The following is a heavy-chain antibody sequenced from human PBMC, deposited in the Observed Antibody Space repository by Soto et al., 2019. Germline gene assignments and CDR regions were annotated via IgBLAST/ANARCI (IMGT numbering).Heavy chain of an antibody. V-gene: IGHV3-23*01. D-gene: IGHD3-22*01. CDR1: GFLFAPYA. CDR3: TKGLDVDNQGADY. Sequence: EVQLLESGGGLVQPGGSLRLSCAASGFLFAPYAMNWVRQAPGKGLEGVSGISGSGHTLYYADSVKGRFTTSRDNSKNTLYLQMSSLRVEDTALYYCTKGLDVDNQGADYWGQGTLVSVS. CDR2: ISGSGHTL. J-gene: IGHJ4*02.